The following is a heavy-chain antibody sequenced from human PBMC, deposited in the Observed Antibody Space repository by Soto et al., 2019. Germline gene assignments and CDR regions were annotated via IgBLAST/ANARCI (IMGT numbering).Heavy chain of an antibody. D-gene: IGHD3-16*01. CDR3: EQSIGGGYVYAFDI. CDR1: GFSLSTSGVA. Sequence: QITLKESGPTLVKPTQTLTLTCTFSGFSLSTSGVAVGWIRQAPGKALEWLALAYGDDDKRYSLSLKSRLTITKDTSDNQVVLTMTNMDPVDTATYYCEQSIGGGYVYAFDIWGQGTMVTVSS. CDR2: AYGDDDK. V-gene: IGHV2-5*02. J-gene: IGHJ3*02.